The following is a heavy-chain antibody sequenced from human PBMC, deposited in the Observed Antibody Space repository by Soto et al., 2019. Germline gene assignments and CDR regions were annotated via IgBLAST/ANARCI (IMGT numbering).Heavy chain of an antibody. CDR3: ARGGDIVVVPAAREGNWFDP. V-gene: IGHV4-31*03. D-gene: IGHD2-2*01. J-gene: IGHJ5*02. Sequence: QVQLQESGPGLVKPSQTLSLTCTVSGGSISSGGYYWSWIRQHPGKGLEWIGYIYYSGSTYYNPSLKRRVTISVDTSKNQFSLKLSSVTAADTAVYYCARGGDIVVVPAAREGNWFDPWGQGTLVTVSS. CDR1: GGSISSGGYY. CDR2: IYYSGST.